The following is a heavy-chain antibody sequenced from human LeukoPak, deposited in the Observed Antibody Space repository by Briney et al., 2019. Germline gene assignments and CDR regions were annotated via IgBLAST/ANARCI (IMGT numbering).Heavy chain of an antibody. J-gene: IGHJ4*02. Sequence: SETLSLTCTVSGDSISSGRYFWTWIRQPPGKGLEWIGYIYYSGSTNYNPSLKSRVTISVDTSKNQFSLKLSSVTAADTAVYYCARNLDYWGQGTLVTVSS. CDR2: IYYSGST. V-gene: IGHV4-61*01. CDR3: ARNLDY. CDR1: GDSISSGRYF.